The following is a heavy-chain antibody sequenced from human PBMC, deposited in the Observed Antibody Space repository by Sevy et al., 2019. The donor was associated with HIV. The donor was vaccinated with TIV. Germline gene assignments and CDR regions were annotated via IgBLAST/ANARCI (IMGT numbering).Heavy chain of an antibody. D-gene: IGHD3-22*01. CDR3: TRGPSGFSGSDLAY. Sequence: ASVKVSCKASGYTFTSYYMHWVRQAPGLGLEWMGWINPNSGGTKYAQMFQGRVTMTRDTSISTAYMELSRLKSDDTAVYYCTRGPSGFSGSDLAYWGQGTLVTVSS. CDR1: GYTFTSYY. J-gene: IGHJ4*02. CDR2: INPNSGGT. V-gene: IGHV1-2*02.